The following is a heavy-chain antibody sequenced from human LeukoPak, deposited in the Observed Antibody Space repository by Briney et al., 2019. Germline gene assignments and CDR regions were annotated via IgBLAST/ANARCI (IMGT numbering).Heavy chain of an antibody. V-gene: IGHV4-59*01. J-gene: IGHJ3*02. Sequence: PSETLSLTCTVSGGSISSYYWSWIRQPPGKGLEWIGYIYYSGSTNYNPSLKSRVTISVDTSKNQFSLKLSSVTAADTAVYYCARALGYCSSTSCSIDAFDIWGQGTMVTVSS. CDR3: ARALGYCSSTSCSIDAFDI. D-gene: IGHD2-2*01. CDR1: GGSISSYY. CDR2: IYYSGST.